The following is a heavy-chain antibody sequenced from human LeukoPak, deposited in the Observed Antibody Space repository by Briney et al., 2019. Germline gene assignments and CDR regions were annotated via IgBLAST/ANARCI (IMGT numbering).Heavy chain of an antibody. D-gene: IGHD3-22*01. CDR1: GFTFSNHG. Sequence: GGSLRLSCAASGFTFSNHGMNWVRQAPGKGLEWVSGISPSGDITYYADSVKGRFTISRDNSKNTLYLQMNSLRAEDTAVYYCAKWDTYYDSSGYYFYWGQGTLVTVSS. CDR2: ISPSGDIT. CDR3: AKWDTYYDSSGYYFY. J-gene: IGHJ4*02. V-gene: IGHV3-23*01.